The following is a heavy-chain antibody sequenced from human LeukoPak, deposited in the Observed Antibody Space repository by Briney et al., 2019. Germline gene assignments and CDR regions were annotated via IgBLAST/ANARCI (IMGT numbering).Heavy chain of an antibody. CDR1: GGSISSSSYY. J-gene: IGHJ4*02. CDR3: ARLKPPSRLRFLERSDY. D-gene: IGHD3-3*01. Sequence: KPSETLSLTCTVSGGSISSSSYYWGWIRQPPGKGLEWIGSIYYSGSTNYNPSLKSRVTISVDTSKNQFSLKLSSVTAADTAVYYCARLKPPSRLRFLERSDYWGQGTLVTVSS. V-gene: IGHV4-39*01. CDR2: IYYSGST.